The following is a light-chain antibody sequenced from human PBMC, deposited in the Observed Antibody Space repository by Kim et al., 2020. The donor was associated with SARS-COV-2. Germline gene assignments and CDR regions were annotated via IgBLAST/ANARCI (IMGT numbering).Light chain of an antibody. Sequence: SYELTQPPSVSVAPGKTARVSCGGNSIGSRSVHWYQQKSGQAPVLVMYYDSDRPSGIPERFSGSNSGNTATLTISRVEAGDEADYFCQVWDSSSDHRVVFGGGTGLTVL. CDR2: YDS. CDR3: QVWDSSSDHRVV. V-gene: IGLV3-21*01. J-gene: IGLJ2*01. CDR1: SIGSRS.